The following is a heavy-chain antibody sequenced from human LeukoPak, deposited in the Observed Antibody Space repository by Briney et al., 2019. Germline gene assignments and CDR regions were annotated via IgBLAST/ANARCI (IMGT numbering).Heavy chain of an antibody. CDR1: GFTFSSYG. CDR2: ISYDGSNK. J-gene: IGHJ4*02. Sequence: GGSLRLSCAASGFTFSSYGMHWVRQAPGKGLEWVAVISYDGSNKYYADSVKGRFTISRDNSKNTLYLQMNSLRAEDTAVYYCAKDIKEEESDLDYWGQGTLVTVSS. CDR3: AKDIKEEESDLDY. D-gene: IGHD3-10*01. V-gene: IGHV3-30*18.